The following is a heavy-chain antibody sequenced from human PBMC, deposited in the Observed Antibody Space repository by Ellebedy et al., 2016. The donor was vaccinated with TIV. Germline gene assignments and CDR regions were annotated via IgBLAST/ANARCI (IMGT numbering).Heavy chain of an antibody. CDR2: IDSGGST. Sequence: PGGSLRLSCAASGITVRSNYMSWVRQAPGKGLEWFSVIDSGGSTHYGDSVKGRFTISRDNAKNSLYLQMNSLRAEDTAVYYCAREGDYGDALLIWDWYFDLWGRGTLVTVSS. D-gene: IGHD4-17*01. CDR3: AREGDYGDALLIWDWYFDL. V-gene: IGHV3-66*01. J-gene: IGHJ2*01. CDR1: GITVRSNY.